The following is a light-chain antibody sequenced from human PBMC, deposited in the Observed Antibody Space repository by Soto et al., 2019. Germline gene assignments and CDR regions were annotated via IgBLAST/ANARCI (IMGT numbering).Light chain of an antibody. V-gene: IGKV3D-15*01. CDR1: QSVSSH. Sequence: EIRMTQSPATLSVSPGDNATLSCRASQSVSSHVVWYQQKPGQAPRLLISDSSTRAPGIPARFSGSGSGTEFTLTIRSRQSDDFAVYYCQQFGDWPSFGLGTKVEI. J-gene: IGKJ1*01. CDR2: DSS. CDR3: QQFGDWPS.